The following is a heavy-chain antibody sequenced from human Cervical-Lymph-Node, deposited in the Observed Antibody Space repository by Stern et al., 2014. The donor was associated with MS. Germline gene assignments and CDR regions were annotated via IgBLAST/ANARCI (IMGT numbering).Heavy chain of an antibody. CDR2: IWYDGTNK. Sequence: VQLVESGGGVVQPGRSLRLSCATSGFTFRSHAMHWVRQAPGKGLEWVAQIWYDGTNKYYADSVTGRFTISRDKSKNTLDLQMNSLRGEDTGVYYCARDGQQLAPYTMDVWGQGTTVTVSS. CDR1: GFTFRSHA. D-gene: IGHD6-13*01. J-gene: IGHJ6*02. V-gene: IGHV3-33*01. CDR3: ARDGQQLAPYTMDV.